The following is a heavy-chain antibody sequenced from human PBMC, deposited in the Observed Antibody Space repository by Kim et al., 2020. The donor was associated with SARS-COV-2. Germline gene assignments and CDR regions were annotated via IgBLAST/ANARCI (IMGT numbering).Heavy chain of an antibody. CDR2: IIPIFGTA. CDR1: GGTFSSYA. Sequence: SVKVSCKASGGTFSSYAISWVRQAPGQGLEWMGGIIPIFGTANYAQKFQGRVTITADESTSTAYMELSSLRSEDTAVYYCARGDYIWGSYRYPGAFDIWGQGPMVPFAS. J-gene: IGHJ3*02. V-gene: IGHV1-69*13. CDR3: ARGDYIWGSYRYPGAFDI. D-gene: IGHD3-16*02.